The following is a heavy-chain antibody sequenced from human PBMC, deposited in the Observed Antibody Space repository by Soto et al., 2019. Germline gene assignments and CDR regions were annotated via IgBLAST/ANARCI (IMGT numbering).Heavy chain of an antibody. Sequence: SETLSLTCTVPGGSIGTYYLSWIRQPPGKGLEWIGYIYYSGSANYSPSLKSRVTISVDTSKNQFSLKLSSVTAADTAVYYCARSTRPSSGYYYVGYWGQGTLVTVSS. D-gene: IGHD3-22*01. V-gene: IGHV4-59*01. CDR2: IYYSGSA. CDR3: ARSTRPSSGYYYVGY. CDR1: GGSIGTYY. J-gene: IGHJ4*02.